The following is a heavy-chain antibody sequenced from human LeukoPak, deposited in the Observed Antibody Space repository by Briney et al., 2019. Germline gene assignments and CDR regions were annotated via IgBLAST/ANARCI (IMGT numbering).Heavy chain of an antibody. Sequence: GGSLRLSCVVSGFTFSSYCMKWVRQAPGKGLEWVSYISSSSSTIYYADSVKGRSTISRDNSKNTLYLQMNSLRAEDTAVYYCARESSSSFYFDYWGQGTLVTVSS. D-gene: IGHD6-13*01. CDR3: ARESSSSFYFDY. J-gene: IGHJ4*02. CDR1: GFTFSSYC. V-gene: IGHV3-48*01. CDR2: ISSSSSTI.